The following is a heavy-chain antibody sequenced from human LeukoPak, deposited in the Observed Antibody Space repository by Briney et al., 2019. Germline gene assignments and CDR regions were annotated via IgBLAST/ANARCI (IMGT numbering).Heavy chain of an antibody. D-gene: IGHD3-9*01. CDR3: ARIGVDYDILTGYILFDY. CDR2: IKEDGSQK. Sequence: GSLRLSCAASGFTFSSYWMSWVRQAPGKGLEWVAHIKEDGSQKNYVDSVKGRFTISRDNAKNSLYLQMNSLRAEDTAVYYCARIGVDYDILTGYILFDYWGQGTLVTVSS. J-gene: IGHJ4*02. V-gene: IGHV3-7*01. CDR1: GFTFSSYW.